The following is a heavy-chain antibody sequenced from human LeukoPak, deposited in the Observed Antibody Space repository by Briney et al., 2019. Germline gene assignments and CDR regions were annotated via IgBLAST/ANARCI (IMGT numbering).Heavy chain of an antibody. CDR2: ISYDGSNK. V-gene: IGHV3-30*18. D-gene: IGHD3-10*01. CDR3: AKSYGSELYFDY. Sequence: GGCLRLSCAASGFTFSSTAMHWVRQVPGKGLEWVAVISYDGSNKYYADSVKGRLTISRDNSKNTLYLQMNSLRAADTAVYFCAKSYGSELYFDYWGQGALVSVSS. CDR1: GFTFSSTA. J-gene: IGHJ4*02.